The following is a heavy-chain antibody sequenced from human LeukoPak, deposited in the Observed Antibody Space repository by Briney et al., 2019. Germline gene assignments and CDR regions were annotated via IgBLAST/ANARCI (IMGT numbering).Heavy chain of an antibody. D-gene: IGHD3-22*01. V-gene: IGHV1-2*02. CDR1: GYTFTGYY. J-gene: IGHJ5*02. Sequence: GASVTVSCKASGYTFTGYYMHWVRQAPGQGLEWMGWISPNGGGTNYAQKFQGRVTMTRDTSISTAYMELSRLRSYDTAVYYCARPAGNYYDSSCYQNWFDPWGQGTLVPVSS. CDR2: ISPNGGGT. CDR3: ARPAGNYYDSSCYQNWFDP.